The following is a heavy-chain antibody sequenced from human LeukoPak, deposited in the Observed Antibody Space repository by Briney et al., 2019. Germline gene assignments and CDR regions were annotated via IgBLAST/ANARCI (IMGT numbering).Heavy chain of an antibody. CDR3: ARERYYYYMDV. Sequence: PSETLSLTCTVSGGSISSYYWSWIRQPPGKGLEWIGYIYYSGSTNYNPSLKSRVTISVDTSKNQLSLKLSSVTAADTAVYYCARERYYYYMDVWGKGTTVTVSS. CDR1: GGSISSYY. CDR2: IYYSGST. V-gene: IGHV4-59*01. J-gene: IGHJ6*03.